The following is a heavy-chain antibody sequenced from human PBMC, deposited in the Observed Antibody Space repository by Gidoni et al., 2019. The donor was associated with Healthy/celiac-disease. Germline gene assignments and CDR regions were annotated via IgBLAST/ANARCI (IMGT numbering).Heavy chain of an antibody. J-gene: IGHJ4*02. CDR3: ARGGEGSIDY. V-gene: IGHV1-2*04. CDR2: INPNRGGT. CDR1: GDTFTGYY. D-gene: IGHD3-10*01. Sequence: QEQLVQSGAEGKKPGASVKVACTASGDTFTGYYLHWVRQAPGQGLEWMGWINPNRGGTNYAQKFQGWVTMTRDTSISTAYMELSRLRSDDTAVYSCARGGEGSIDYWGQGTLVPVSS.